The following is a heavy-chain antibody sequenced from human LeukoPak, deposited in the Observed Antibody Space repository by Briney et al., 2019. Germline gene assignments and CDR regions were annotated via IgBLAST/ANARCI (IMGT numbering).Heavy chain of an antibody. Sequence: GGTLRLSCAASGFTFSSYGMSWVRQAPGKGLEWVSAISGSGGSTYYADSVKGRFTSSRDNSKNTLYLQMNSLRAEDTAVYYCGRGHWGLDYWGQGALVTVSS. CDR2: ISGSGGST. CDR1: GFTFSSYG. V-gene: IGHV3-23*01. D-gene: IGHD7-27*01. CDR3: GRGHWGLDY. J-gene: IGHJ4*02.